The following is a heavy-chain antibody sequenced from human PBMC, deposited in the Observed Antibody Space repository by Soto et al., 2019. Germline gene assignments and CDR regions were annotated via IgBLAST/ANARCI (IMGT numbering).Heavy chain of an antibody. CDR2: ISYDGSNK. V-gene: IGHV3-30*03. D-gene: IGHD6-13*01. Sequence: PGGSLRLSCAASGFTFSSYGMHWVRQAPGKGLEWVAVISYDGSNKYYADSVKGRFTISRDNSKNTLYLQMNSLRAEDTAVYYCAARRSSWYYYYYGMDVWGQGTTVTVSS. CDR1: GFTFSSYG. J-gene: IGHJ6*02. CDR3: AARRSSWYYYYYGMDV.